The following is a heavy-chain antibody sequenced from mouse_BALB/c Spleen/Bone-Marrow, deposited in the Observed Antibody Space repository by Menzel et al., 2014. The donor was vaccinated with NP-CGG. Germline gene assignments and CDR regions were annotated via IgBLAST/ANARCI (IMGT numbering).Heavy chain of an antibody. CDR2: IDPANGNT. Sequence: LVESGAELVKPGASVKLSCTASGFNIKDTYMHWVKQRPEQGLEWIGRIDPANGNTKYDPKFQGKATITADTPSNTAYLQLSSLTSEDTAVYYCAYGSSYDYFDYWGQGTTLTVSS. D-gene: IGHD1-1*01. J-gene: IGHJ2*01. V-gene: IGHV14-3*02. CDR1: GFNIKDTY. CDR3: AYGSSYDYFDY.